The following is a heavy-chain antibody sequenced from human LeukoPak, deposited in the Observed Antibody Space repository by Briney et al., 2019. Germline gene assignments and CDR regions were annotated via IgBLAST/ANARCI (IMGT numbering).Heavy chain of an antibody. CDR1: GGSISSYY. V-gene: IGHV4-59*08. CDR3: ARRDGYSEFDY. CDR2: VYYTGST. D-gene: IGHD5-24*01. J-gene: IGHJ4*02. Sequence: SETLSLTCTVSGGSISSYYWSWVRQPPGKGLEWIGFVYYTGSTNYSPSLKSRVTISVDTSKNQFSLKLSSVTAADTAVYYCARRDGYSEFDYWGQGTLVTVSS.